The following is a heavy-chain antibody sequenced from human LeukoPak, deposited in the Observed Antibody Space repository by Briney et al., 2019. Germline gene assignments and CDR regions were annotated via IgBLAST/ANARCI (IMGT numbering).Heavy chain of an antibody. Sequence: SETLSLTCTVSGGSISSYHWSWIRQPAGKGLEWIGRIYTSGSTNYNPSLKSRVTMSVDTSKNQFSLKLSSVTAADTAVYYCAREAYSSSSFALDYWGQGTLVTVSS. V-gene: IGHV4-4*07. CDR1: GGSISSYH. D-gene: IGHD6-13*01. CDR3: AREAYSSSSFALDY. CDR2: IYTSGST. J-gene: IGHJ4*02.